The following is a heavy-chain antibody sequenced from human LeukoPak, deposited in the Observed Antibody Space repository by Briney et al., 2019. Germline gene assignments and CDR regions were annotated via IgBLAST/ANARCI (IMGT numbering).Heavy chain of an antibody. CDR1: GGSIDSRTYY. J-gene: IGHJ5*01. CDR2: VSYSDSP. D-gene: IGHD1-14*01. V-gene: IGHV4-39*01. Sequence: PSETLSLTCSVSGGSIDSRTYYWAWIRQSPGKGLEWFASVSYSDSPYLNPSLKSRVTVSVDASKNQLSLRLSSVTAADTAVYFCARRPVTLNRGEGPAWFDSWGQGSLVTVSS. CDR3: ARRPVTLNRGEGPAWFDS.